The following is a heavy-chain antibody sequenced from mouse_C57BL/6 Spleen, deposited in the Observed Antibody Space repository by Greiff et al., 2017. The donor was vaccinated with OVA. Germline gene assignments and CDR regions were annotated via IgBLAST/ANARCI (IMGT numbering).Heavy chain of an antibody. J-gene: IGHJ4*01. V-gene: IGHV2-9-1*01. Sequence: QVQLKESGPGLVAPSQSLSITCTVSGFSLTSYAISWVRQPPGKGLEWLGVIWPGGGTNYNSALKSRLSISKDNSKSQVFLKMNSLKTDDTARYYCARVTTVVAAGDYWGQGTSVTVSS. CDR3: ARVTTVVAAGDY. D-gene: IGHD1-1*01. CDR2: IWPGGGT. CDR1: GFSLTSYA.